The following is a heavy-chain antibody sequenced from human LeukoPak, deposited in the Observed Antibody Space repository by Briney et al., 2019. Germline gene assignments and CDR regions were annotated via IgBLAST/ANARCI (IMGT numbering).Heavy chain of an antibody. D-gene: IGHD3-22*01. CDR3: ARDRDSSGYLDAFDI. Sequence: GGSLRLSCAASGFTFSSYAMHRVRQAPGKGLERVAVISYDGSNKYYADSVKGRFTISRDNSKNTLYLQMNSLRAEDTAVYYCARDRDSSGYLDAFDIWGQGTMVTVSS. J-gene: IGHJ3*02. V-gene: IGHV3-30-3*01. CDR1: GFTFSSYA. CDR2: ISYDGSNK.